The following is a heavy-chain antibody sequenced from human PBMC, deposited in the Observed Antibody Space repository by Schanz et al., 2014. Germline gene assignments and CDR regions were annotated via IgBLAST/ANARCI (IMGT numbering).Heavy chain of an antibody. V-gene: IGHV1-18*01. CDR2: IGGYHGNT. Sequence: QVQLVQSGGEVKTPGASVKVSCKASGYTFTRSGISWVRQAPGQGLEWMGWIGGYHGNTNFAQEFQGRVTMTTDSATSTVYMELRSRTSDDSAVYYCARDRDQWDGNYLDYWGQGTLVTVSS. CDR3: ARDRDQWDGNYLDY. CDR1: GYTFTRSG. D-gene: IGHD1-26*01. J-gene: IGHJ4*02.